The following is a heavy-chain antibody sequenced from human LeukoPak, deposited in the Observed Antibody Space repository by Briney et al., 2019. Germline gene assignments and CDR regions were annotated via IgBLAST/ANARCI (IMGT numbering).Heavy chain of an antibody. D-gene: IGHD6-13*01. Sequence: SETLSLTCIVSGDSISSSSSYWGWIRQPPGKGLEWIGSRYYRGSTYYNPSLKSRVTISEDTSKNQLSLRLSSVTAADTAVYYCGRQENRIAAASAGYWGQGVLVTVSS. J-gene: IGHJ4*02. CDR1: GDSISSSSSY. V-gene: IGHV4-39*01. CDR3: GRQENRIAAASAGY. CDR2: RYYRGST.